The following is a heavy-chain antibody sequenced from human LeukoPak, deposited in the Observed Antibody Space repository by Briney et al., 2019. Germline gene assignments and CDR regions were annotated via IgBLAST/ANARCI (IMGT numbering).Heavy chain of an antibody. CDR1: GFTFSSYS. CDR2: INSGSSKI. J-gene: IGHJ4*02. D-gene: IGHD6-6*01. CDR3: ARGPLVRVDY. Sequence: GGSLRLSCAASGFTFSSYSMNWVRQAPGKGLEWVSSINSGSSKIYYADSVKGRFTISRDNAKKSLYLQMNSLRAEDTAVYYCARGPLVRVDYWGQGTLVTVSS. V-gene: IGHV3-21*01.